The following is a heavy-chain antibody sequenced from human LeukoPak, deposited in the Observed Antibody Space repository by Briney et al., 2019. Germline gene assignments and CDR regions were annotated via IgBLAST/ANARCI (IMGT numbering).Heavy chain of an antibody. J-gene: IGHJ6*02. CDR1: GYTFTSYD. CDR3: ARGLGLRFLEWLPQWNYYGMDV. Sequence: ASVKVSCKASGYTFTSYDINWVRQATGQGLEWMGWMNPNSGNTGYAQKFQGRVTMTRSTSISTAYMELSSLRSEDTAVYYCARGLGLRFLEWLPQWNYYGMDVWGQGTTVTVSS. V-gene: IGHV1-8*01. CDR2: MNPNSGNT. D-gene: IGHD3-3*01.